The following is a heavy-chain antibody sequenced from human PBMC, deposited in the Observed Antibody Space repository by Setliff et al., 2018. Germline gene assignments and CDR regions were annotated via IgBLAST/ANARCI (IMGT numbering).Heavy chain of an antibody. CDR1: GFSLSTSGVG. CDR2: IYWDDDK. V-gene: IGHV2-5*02. D-gene: IGHD5-18*01. CDR3: AHRPGLGGYSYEDSHFDY. J-gene: IGHJ4*02. Sequence: SGPTLVNPTQTLTLTCTFSGFSLSTSGVGVGWIRQPPGKALEWLALIYWDDDKRYSPSLKSRLTITKETTKNQVVLTMTNMDPVDTATYYCAHRPGLGGYSYEDSHFDYWGQGTLVTVSS.